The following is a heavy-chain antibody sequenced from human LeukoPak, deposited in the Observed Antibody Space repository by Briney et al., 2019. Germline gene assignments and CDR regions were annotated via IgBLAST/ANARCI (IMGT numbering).Heavy chain of an antibody. CDR1: GFTFSSYG. Sequence: GGSLRLSCAASGFTFSSYGIHWVRQAPGKGLEWVAVVWSDGTNKYYADSVKGRFTISRDNSKNTLSLQMNSLRAEDTAVYYCATTTYHYDSSGYGGYFDYWGQGTLVTVSS. D-gene: IGHD3-22*01. V-gene: IGHV3-33*01. CDR3: ATTTYHYDSSGYGGYFDY. CDR2: VWSDGTNK. J-gene: IGHJ4*02.